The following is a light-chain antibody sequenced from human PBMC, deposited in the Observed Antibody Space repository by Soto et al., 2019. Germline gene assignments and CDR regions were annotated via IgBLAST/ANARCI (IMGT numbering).Light chain of an antibody. CDR3: QQYGSSPTT. J-gene: IGKJ5*01. CDR1: QSVSSNY. V-gene: IGKV3-20*01. CDR2: GAS. Sequence: DIVLTQSPGTLSLSPGERATLSCRASQSVSSNYLAWYQQKPGQAPRLLIYGASSRATGIPDRFSGSGSGTDFTLTISRLEPEDFALYYCQQYGSSPTTFGQGTRLEIK.